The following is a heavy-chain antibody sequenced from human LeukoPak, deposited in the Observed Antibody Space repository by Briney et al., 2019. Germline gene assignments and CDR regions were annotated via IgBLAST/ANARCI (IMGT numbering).Heavy chain of an antibody. D-gene: IGHD1-26*01. CDR2: ISSSSSYI. CDR1: GFSFSSYA. J-gene: IGHJ4*02. Sequence: GGSLSLSCVASGFSFSSYAMSWVRQAPGKGLEWVSSISSSSSYIKYADSVKGRFTISRDDAKNSLYLQMNSLRAEDTAVYYCARVPYSGYHFDYWGQGTLVTVSS. V-gene: IGHV3-21*01. CDR3: ARVPYSGYHFDY.